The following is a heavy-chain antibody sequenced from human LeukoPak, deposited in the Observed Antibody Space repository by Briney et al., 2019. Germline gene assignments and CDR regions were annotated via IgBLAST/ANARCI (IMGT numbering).Heavy chain of an antibody. V-gene: IGHV1-46*01. Sequence: GASVKVSCKASGYIFTTYFIDWVRQAPGQGLEWMGIINPTGGSTSYAQKFQGRVTMTTDTSTSTVYMELSSLRSEDTAVYYCARGRDIVVVVGEGNYFDYWGQGTLVTVSS. CDR3: ARGRDIVVVVGEGNYFDY. J-gene: IGHJ4*02. D-gene: IGHD2-15*01. CDR1: GYIFTTYF. CDR2: INPTGGST.